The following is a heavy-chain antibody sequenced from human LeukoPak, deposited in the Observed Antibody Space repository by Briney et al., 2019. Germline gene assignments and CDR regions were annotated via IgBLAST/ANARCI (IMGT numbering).Heavy chain of an antibody. CDR2: MNPNSGNT. D-gene: IGHD5-18*01. V-gene: IGHV1-8*01. Sequence: PGASVKVSCKASGYTFTSYDINWVRQATGQGLEWMGWMNPNSGNTGYAQKFQGRVTMTRNTSISTAYMELSSLRSEDTAVYYCARDLSAVTWIQLWTHDGWFDPWGQGTLVTVSP. CDR1: GYTFTSYD. J-gene: IGHJ5*02. CDR3: ARDLSAVTWIQLWTHDGWFDP.